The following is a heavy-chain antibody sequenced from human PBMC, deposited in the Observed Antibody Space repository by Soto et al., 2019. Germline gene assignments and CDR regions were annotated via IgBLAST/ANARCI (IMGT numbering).Heavy chain of an antibody. J-gene: IGHJ6*02. CDR1: GGSVSSGSFY. CDR3: ARDARDYYYYYGMDV. CDR2: IYYSGST. V-gene: IGHV4-61*01. Sequence: SETVSLTCTVSGGSVSSGSFYWSWIRQPPGKGLEWIGYIYYSGSTNYNPSLKSRVTISVDTSKNQFSLKLSSVTAADTSVYYCARDARDYYYYYGMDVWGQGTTVTVSS.